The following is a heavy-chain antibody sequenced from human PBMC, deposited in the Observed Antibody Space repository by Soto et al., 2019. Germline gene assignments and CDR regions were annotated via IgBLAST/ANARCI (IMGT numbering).Heavy chain of an antibody. CDR1: GFTFSSYS. D-gene: IGHD3-3*01. V-gene: IGHV3-48*02. CDR2: ISSSSSTI. J-gene: IGHJ4*02. CDR3: ARALETYYDFWSGYYNVDYFDY. Sequence: EVQLVESGGGLVQPGGSLRLSCAASGFTFSSYSMNWVRQAPGKGLEWVSYISSSSSTIYYADSVKGRFTIARDNAKNSLYLQMNSLRDEDTAVYYCARALETYYDFWSGYYNVDYFDYWGQGTLVTVSS.